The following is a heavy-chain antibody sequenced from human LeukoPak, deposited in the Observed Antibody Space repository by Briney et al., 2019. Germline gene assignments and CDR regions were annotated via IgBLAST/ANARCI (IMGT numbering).Heavy chain of an antibody. V-gene: IGHV4-59*01. D-gene: IGHD3-16*01. CDR2: IYYSGST. CDR3: ARGGGRFYYYYYYMDV. Sequence: SETLSLTCTVSGGSISSYYWSWIRQPPGKGLEWIGYIYYSGSTNYNPSLKSRVTISVDTSKNQFSLKLSSVTAAATAVYYCARGGGRFYYYYYYMDVWGKGTTVTVSS. J-gene: IGHJ6*03. CDR1: GGSISSYY.